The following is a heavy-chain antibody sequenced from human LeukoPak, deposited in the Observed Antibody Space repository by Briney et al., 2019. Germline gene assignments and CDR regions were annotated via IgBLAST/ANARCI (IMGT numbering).Heavy chain of an antibody. CDR3: ARSFRPFNSATWFLSFDS. Sequence: SETLSLTCTVSGGSISSYYWSWIRQPPGKGLEWIGYIYTSGSTNYNPSLKSRVTISVDTSKNQFSLKLSSVTAADTAVYYCARSFRPFNSATWFLSFDSWGPGTLVTVSS. CDR2: IYTSGST. D-gene: IGHD3-10*01. CDR1: GGSISSYY. V-gene: IGHV4-4*09. J-gene: IGHJ4*02.